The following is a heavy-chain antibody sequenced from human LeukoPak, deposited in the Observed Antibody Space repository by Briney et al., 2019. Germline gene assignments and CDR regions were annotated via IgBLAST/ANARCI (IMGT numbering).Heavy chain of an antibody. V-gene: IGHV1-18*04. D-gene: IGHD3-22*01. J-gene: IGHJ3*02. CDR1: GYTLINNW. CDR2: ITTYNGNT. CDR3: ARDGVFSISGYYDSSGYGFDI. Sequence: ASVKVSCKASGYTLINNWMHWVRQAPGQGLEWMGWITTYNGNTKYAQKFQGRVTMTTDTSTSTGYMELRSLRSDDTAVYYCARDGVFSISGYYDSSGYGFDIWGQGTMVAVSS.